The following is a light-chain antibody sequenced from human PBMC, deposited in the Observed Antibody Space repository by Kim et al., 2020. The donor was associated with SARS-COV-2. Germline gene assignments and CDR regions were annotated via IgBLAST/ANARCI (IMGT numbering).Light chain of an antibody. CDR3: SSYAGNNNFEL. CDR1: SSDVGGYYY. V-gene: IGLV2-8*01. CDR2: EVI. Sequence: QSALTQPPSASGSPGQSVTISCTGTSSDVGGYYYVSWYQQHPGKAPKLMIYEVIKRPSGVPDRFSGSKSGNTASLTVSGLQAEDEADYYCSSYAGNNNFELFGSGTQLTVL. J-gene: IGLJ2*01.